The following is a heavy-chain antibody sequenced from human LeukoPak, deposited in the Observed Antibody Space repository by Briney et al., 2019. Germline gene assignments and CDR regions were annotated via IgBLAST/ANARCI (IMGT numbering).Heavy chain of an antibody. D-gene: IGHD3-10*01. CDR2: IYHSGST. CDR3: ARQRITMVRGLREYHFDY. CDR1: GGSISSGGYS. V-gene: IGHV4-30-2*01. J-gene: IGHJ4*01. Sequence: SATLSLTCAVSGGSISSGGYSWSWIRQPPGKGLEWVGYIYHSGSTYYNPSLKGRVPISVDRSKNQFSLRLSSVTAADTVVDYCARQRITMVRGLREYHFDYWGHRTLVTVSS.